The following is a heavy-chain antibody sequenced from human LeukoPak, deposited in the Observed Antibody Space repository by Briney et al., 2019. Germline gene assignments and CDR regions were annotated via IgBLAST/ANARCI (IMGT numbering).Heavy chain of an antibody. CDR1: GFTFSNYG. CDR3: AKGDYYDLDY. Sequence: GGSLRLSCAASGFTFSNYGMNWVRQAPGKGLEWVSIITSGVGITYYADSVKGRFTISRDNSRNTLYLQMNSLRAEDTAVYYCAKGDYYDLDYWGQGTLVTVSS. J-gene: IGHJ4*02. V-gene: IGHV3-23*01. D-gene: IGHD3-22*01. CDR2: ITSGVGIT.